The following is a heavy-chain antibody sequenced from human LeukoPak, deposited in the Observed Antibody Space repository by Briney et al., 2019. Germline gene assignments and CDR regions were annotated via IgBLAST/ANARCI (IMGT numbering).Heavy chain of an antibody. V-gene: IGHV1-46*01. CDR1: GYTFTSYY. CDR2: INPSGGST. J-gene: IGHJ3*02. Sequence: ASVKVSCKASGYTFTSYYMHWVRQAPGQGLEWMGIINPSGGSTSYAQKFQGRVTMTRDTSTSTVYMELSSLRSEDTAVYYCARAPVGTAMDPQPAFDIWGQGTMVTVSS. CDR3: ARAPVGTAMDPQPAFDI. D-gene: IGHD5-18*01.